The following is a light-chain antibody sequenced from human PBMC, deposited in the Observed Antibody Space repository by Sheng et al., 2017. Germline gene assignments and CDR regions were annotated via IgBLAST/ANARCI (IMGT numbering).Light chain of an antibody. CDR3: QQYNNWYS. CDR2: GAS. CDR1: QSVDNY. Sequence: EIVLTQSPATLSLSPGERATLSCRASQSVDNYLAWYQQKPGQAPRLLIYGASNRATGIPARFSGSGSGSDFTLTISSLQSEDFAVYYCQQYNNWYSFGQGTKLEIK. V-gene: IGKV3-11*01. J-gene: IGKJ2*03.